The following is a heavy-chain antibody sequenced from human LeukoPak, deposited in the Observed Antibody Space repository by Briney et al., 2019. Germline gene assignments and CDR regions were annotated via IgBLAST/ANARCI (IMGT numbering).Heavy chain of an antibody. CDR2: IKSKTDGGTT. CDR1: GFSFSNAW. D-gene: IGHD6-25*01. J-gene: IGHJ4*02. V-gene: IGHV3-15*01. Sequence: GGSLRLSCAASGFSFSNAWMSWVRQAPGKGLEWVGRIKSKTDGGTTDYAAPVKGRFTISRDDSKDTLYLQMNSLEIEDAAVYYCTTVGSAWNFDYWGQGTLVTVSS. CDR3: TTVGSAWNFDY.